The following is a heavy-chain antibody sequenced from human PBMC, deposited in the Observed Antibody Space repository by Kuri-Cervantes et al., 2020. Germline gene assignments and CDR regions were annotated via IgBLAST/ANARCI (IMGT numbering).Heavy chain of an antibody. V-gene: IGHV3-30*03. CDR2: ISCGGYNQ. J-gene: IGHJ4*02. CDR3: ARMFPTAFCGGDCYFDF. Sequence: GESLKISCAASGFTFSSYGMHWVRQAPDKGLEWEALISCGGYNQYYADSVKGRFTISRDNAKNSLYLQMNSLRAEDTALYYCARMFPTAFCGGDCYFDFWGQGTLVTVSS. CDR1: GFTFSSYG. D-gene: IGHD2-21*02.